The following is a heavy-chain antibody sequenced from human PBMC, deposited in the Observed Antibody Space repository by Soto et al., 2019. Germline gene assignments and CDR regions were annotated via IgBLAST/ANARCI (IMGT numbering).Heavy chain of an antibody. V-gene: IGHV4-30-2*01. D-gene: IGHD2-2*01. CDR3: ARVPDY. J-gene: IGHJ4*02. CDR2: MYHSGST. CDR1: GGSISSGGYS. Sequence: SETLSLTCAVSGGSISSGGYSWRWIRQPPGKGLEWIGYMYHSGSTYYNPSLKSRVTISIDRSKNQFSLKLSSVTAADTAVYSCARVPDYWGKGILVTVSS.